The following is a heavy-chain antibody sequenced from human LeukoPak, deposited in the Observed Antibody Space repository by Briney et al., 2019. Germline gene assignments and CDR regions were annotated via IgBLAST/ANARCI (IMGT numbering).Heavy chain of an antibody. CDR3: ASPFRGY. J-gene: IGHJ4*02. CDR1: GDTFSSYA. V-gene: IGHV1-69*05. Sequence: ASVKVSCKASGDTFSSYAISWVRQAPGQGLEWMGGIIPIFGTANYAQKFQGRVTITTDESTSTAYMELSSLRSEDTAVYYCASPFRGYWGQGTLVTVSS. CDR2: IIPIFGTA.